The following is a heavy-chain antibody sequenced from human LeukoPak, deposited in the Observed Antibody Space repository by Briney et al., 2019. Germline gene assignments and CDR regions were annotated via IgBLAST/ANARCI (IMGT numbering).Heavy chain of an antibody. CDR2: ISAYNGNT. D-gene: IGHD6-19*01. CDR1: GYTFTSYG. V-gene: IGHV1-18*01. J-gene: IGHJ4*02. Sequence: ASVKVSRKASGYTFTSYGIGWVRQAPGQGLEWMGWISAYNGNTNYAQKLQGRVTMTTDTSTSTAYMELRSLRSDDTAVYYCARESLGAVAGTSDYWGQGTLLTVSS. CDR3: ARESLGAVAGTSDY.